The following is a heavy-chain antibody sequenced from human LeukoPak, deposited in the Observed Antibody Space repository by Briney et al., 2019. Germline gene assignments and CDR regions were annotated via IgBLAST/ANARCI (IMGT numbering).Heavy chain of an antibody. D-gene: IGHD5-18*01. J-gene: IGHJ4*02. Sequence: GGSLRLSCAASGFTFSSYAMSWVRQAPGKGLEWVSAISTDDGSTYYADSVKGRFTISRDNSKNTLYLQMNSLRAEDTAVYYCAKEWDTAMFIDYWGQGTLVTVSS. CDR3: AKEWDTAMFIDY. V-gene: IGHV3-23*01. CDR2: ISTDDGST. CDR1: GFTFSSYA.